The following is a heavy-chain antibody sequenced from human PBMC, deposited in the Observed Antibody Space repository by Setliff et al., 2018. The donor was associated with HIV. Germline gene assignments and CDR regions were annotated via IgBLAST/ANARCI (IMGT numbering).Heavy chain of an antibody. CDR1: GFSFSGSP. D-gene: IGHD1-1*01. V-gene: IGHV3-73*01. CDR3: TGQDNWNAIDS. CDR2: IRSKADYYAT. Sequence: GGSLRLSCAASGFSFSGSPVQWVRQASGKGLEWVGRIRSKADYYATVYAASVKGRFTISREDSKNMAYLQMNSLKTEDTAVYYCTGQDNWNAIDSWGQGTLVTVSS. J-gene: IGHJ4*02.